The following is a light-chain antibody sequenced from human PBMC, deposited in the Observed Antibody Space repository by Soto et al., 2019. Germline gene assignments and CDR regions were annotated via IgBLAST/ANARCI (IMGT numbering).Light chain of an antibody. Sequence: DIQMTQSPSSLSASVGDRVTITCRASQSIRNYVNWYQQKPWKAPKFLIYVASTLQIGVPSRFSGSGSGTEFTLTISSLQPEDFATYYCPQSYSSPYTFCPGTKLEIK. CDR1: QSIRNY. V-gene: IGKV1-39*01. J-gene: IGKJ2*01. CDR3: PQSYSSPYT. CDR2: VAS.